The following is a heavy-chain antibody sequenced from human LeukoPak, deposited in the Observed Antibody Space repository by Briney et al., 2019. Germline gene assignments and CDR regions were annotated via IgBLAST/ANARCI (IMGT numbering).Heavy chain of an antibody. Sequence: GGALMISCKGSGCSSTSYWIGWVRQMPGKGLVGMGITFPGDSDTRYSPSFQGQVTISADKSISTAYLQWNSLKASDTAMYYRAKKPPQYCSGGSCPRDTFDIWGQGTMVTVSS. D-gene: IGHD2-15*01. CDR2: TFPGDSDT. CDR1: GCSSTSYW. J-gene: IGHJ3*02. CDR3: AKKPPQYCSGGSCPRDTFDI. V-gene: IGHV5-51*01.